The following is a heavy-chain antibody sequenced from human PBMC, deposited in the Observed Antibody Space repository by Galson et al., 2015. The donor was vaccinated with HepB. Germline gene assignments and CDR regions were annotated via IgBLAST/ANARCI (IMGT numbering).Heavy chain of an antibody. Sequence: SLRLSCAASGFTFSSYAMHWVRQAPGKGLEWVAVISYDGSNKYYADSVKGRFTISRDNSKNTLYLQMNSLRAEDTAVYYCAREVQQLYEGQLFDYWGQGTLVTVSS. CDR3: AREVQQLYEGQLFDY. D-gene: IGHD6-6*01. CDR1: GFTFSSYA. J-gene: IGHJ4*02. CDR2: ISYDGSNK. V-gene: IGHV3-30*04.